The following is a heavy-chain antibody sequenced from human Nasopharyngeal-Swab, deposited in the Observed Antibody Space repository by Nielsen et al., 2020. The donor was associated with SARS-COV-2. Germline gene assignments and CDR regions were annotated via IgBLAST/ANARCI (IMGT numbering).Heavy chain of an antibody. CDR3: ARVVRYCSSTSCYFFDY. D-gene: IGHD2-2*01. Sequence: SVKVSCKASGGTFSNYAINWVRQAPGQGLEWMGGIIPIFGTGKYAQKFQGRVTITADESTSTAYMELSSLRSEDTAVYYCARVVRYCSSTSCYFFDYWGQGTLVTVSS. CDR1: GGTFSNYA. J-gene: IGHJ4*02. CDR2: IIPIFGTG. V-gene: IGHV1-69*13.